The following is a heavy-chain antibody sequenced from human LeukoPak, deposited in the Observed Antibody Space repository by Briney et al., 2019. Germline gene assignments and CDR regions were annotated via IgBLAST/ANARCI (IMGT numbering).Heavy chain of an antibody. CDR3: ARGRHYYESSDYYYEGDGFDV. CDR1: GYSFTRYY. CDR2: INTSCDST. J-gene: IGHJ3*01. D-gene: IGHD3-22*01. V-gene: IGHV1-46*01. Sequence: ASVNVSRKASGYSFTRYYIHWERDAPGPRVGWGGIINTSCDSTSHAQKFQGRVTMTRDMSTSTVYMELSSLRSEDTAVYYCARGRHYYESSDYYYEGDGFDVWGQGTMVTVSS.